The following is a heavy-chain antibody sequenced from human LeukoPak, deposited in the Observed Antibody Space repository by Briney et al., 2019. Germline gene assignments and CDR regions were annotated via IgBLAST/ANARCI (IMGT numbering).Heavy chain of an antibody. V-gene: IGHV4-59*01. CDR1: GGSISSYY. D-gene: IGHD6-19*01. CDR2: IYYSGST. J-gene: IGHJ3*02. CDR3: ARAESKQWLVRGCAFDI. Sequence: KPSETLSLTCTVSGGSISSYYWSWIRQPPGKGLEWIGYIYYSGSTNYNPSLKSRVTISVDTSKNQFSLKLSSVTAADTAVYYCARAESKQWLVRGCAFDIWGQGTMVTVSS.